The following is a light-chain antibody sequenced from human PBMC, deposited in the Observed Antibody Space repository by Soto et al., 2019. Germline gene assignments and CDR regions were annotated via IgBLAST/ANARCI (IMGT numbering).Light chain of an antibody. V-gene: IGLV2-14*01. J-gene: IGLJ3*02. Sequence: QSALTQPASVSGSPGQSITISCTGTNSDVGGYDRVSWYHHHPGKAPKLLIFEVYNRPSGISDRFSGSKSGDTASLTISGLQAEDEADYYRISYIPSTTTHWVFGGGTKVTVL. CDR1: NSDVGGYDR. CDR2: EVY. CDR3: ISYIPSTTTHWV.